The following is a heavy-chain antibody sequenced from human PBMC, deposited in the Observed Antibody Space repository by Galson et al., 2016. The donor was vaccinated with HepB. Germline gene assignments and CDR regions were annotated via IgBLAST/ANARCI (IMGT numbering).Heavy chain of an antibody. Sequence: SQRLSCAASGFSFSKYTMNWVRQAPGKGLEWVSSISTSSSYISYADSLKGRFTISRDNAKNSLYLQMTSLRAEDTAVYYCARRDYYYYGMDVWGQGTTVFVSS. CDR3: ARRDYYYYGMDV. CDR2: ISTSSSYI. V-gene: IGHV3-21*06. J-gene: IGHJ6*02. CDR1: GFSFSKYT.